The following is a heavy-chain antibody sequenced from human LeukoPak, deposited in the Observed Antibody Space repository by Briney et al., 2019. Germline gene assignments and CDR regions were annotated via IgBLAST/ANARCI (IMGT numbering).Heavy chain of an antibody. CDR1: GFTFSSYA. Sequence: GGSLRLSCAASGFTFSSYAMSWVRQAPGKGLEWVSAISASGGSTYYADSVKGRFTISRDNSKSTLYLQMNSLRAEDTAVYYCAKTVFAASGPFDPWGQGTLVTVSS. D-gene: IGHD4-17*01. V-gene: IGHV3-23*01. CDR2: ISASGGST. J-gene: IGHJ5*02. CDR3: AKTVFAASGPFDP.